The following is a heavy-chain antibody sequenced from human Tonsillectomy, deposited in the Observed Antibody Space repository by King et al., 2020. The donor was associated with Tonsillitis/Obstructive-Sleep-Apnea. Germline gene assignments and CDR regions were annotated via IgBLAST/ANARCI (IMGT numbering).Heavy chain of an antibody. Sequence: VQLVESGGGLVQPGGSLRLSCAASGFTFSSYAMSWVRQAPGKGLEWVSAISSSGGSTYYADSVKGRFTISRDNSKNTLYLQMNSLRAEDTAVYYCAKRGYDFWSGYYTLDYWGQGTLVTVSS. CDR2: ISSSGGST. V-gene: IGHV3-23*04. CDR3: AKRGYDFWSGYYTLDY. CDR1: GFTFSSYA. J-gene: IGHJ4*02. D-gene: IGHD3-3*01.